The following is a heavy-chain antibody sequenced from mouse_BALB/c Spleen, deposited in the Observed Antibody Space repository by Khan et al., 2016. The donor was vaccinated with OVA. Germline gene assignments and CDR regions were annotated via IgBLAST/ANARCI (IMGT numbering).Heavy chain of an antibody. D-gene: IGHD3-1*01. CDR1: GYSFTSYY. J-gene: IGHJ4*01. V-gene: IGHV1S135*01. Sequence: VQLQQSGPELMMPGASVKISCKASGYSFTSYYIHWVKQSHGKSLEWIGYIDPFNGGTSYNQKFKGKATLTLDKSSSTAYMHLSSLTSEDSAVYYCARGGLGLRAYAMDYWGQGTSVTVAS. CDR2: IDPFNGGT. CDR3: ARGGLGLRAYAMDY.